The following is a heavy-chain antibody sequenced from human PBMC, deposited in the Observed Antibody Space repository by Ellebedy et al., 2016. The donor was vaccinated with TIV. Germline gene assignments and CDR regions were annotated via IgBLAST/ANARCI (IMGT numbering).Heavy chain of an antibody. Sequence: GGSLRLXXAASGFTFSSYWMSWVRQAPGKGLEWVANINEDGSEKYYVDSLRGRFTISRDNAENSLYLQMNSLRVEDTAVYYCAGEVGGGGAYWGQGTLVTVSS. V-gene: IGHV3-7*01. J-gene: IGHJ4*02. D-gene: IGHD2-21*01. CDR1: GFTFSSYW. CDR2: INEDGSEK. CDR3: AGEVGGGGAY.